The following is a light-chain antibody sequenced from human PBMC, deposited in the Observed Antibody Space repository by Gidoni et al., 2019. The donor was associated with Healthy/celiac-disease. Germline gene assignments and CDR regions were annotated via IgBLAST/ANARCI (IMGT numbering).Light chain of an antibody. CDR2: DAY. CDR1: QSLSSY. CDR3: QQRSNWPPGST. J-gene: IGKJ3*01. V-gene: IGKV3-11*01. Sequence: EIVLTQSPATLSLSPGERATLSCRASQSLSSYLAWYQQNPGQAPRLLIYDAYNRATGIPARFSGSGSGTDFTLTISSLEPEDFAVYYCQQRSNWPPGSTFGPGTKVDIK.